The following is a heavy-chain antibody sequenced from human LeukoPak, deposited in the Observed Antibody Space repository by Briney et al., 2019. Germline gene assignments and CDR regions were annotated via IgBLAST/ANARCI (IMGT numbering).Heavy chain of an antibody. CDR3: ARAHSLWYSSSPMDV. CDR2: INHSGST. D-gene: IGHD6-6*01. V-gene: IGHV4-34*01. J-gene: IGHJ6*04. CDR1: GGSFSGYY. Sequence: PSETPSLTCAVYGGSFSGYYWSWIRQPPGKGLEWIGEINHSGSTNYNPSLKSRVTISVDTSKNQFSLKLSSVTAADTAVYYCARAHSLWYSSSPMDVWGKGTTVTVSS.